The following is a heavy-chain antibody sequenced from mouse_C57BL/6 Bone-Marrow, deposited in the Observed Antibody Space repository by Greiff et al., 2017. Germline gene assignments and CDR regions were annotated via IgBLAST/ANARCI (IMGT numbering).Heavy chain of an antibody. Sequence: QVQLKESGPELVKPGASVKISCKASGYAFSSSWMNWVKQRPGKGLEWIGRIYPGDGDTNYNGKFKGKATLTADKSSSTAYMQLSSLTSEDSAVYFCARGRITTVEEDYWGQGTTLTVSS. D-gene: IGHD1-1*01. CDR2: IYPGDGDT. CDR1: GYAFSSSW. V-gene: IGHV1-82*01. J-gene: IGHJ2*01. CDR3: ARGRITTVEEDY.